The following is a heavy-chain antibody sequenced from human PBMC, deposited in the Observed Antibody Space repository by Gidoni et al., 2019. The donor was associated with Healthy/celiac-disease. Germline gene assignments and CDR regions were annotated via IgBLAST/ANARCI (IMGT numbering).Heavy chain of an antibody. Sequence: QVQLVESGGAVVHLGGSWRPSGAASGSPSSSYGMHWVRQAPGKGLEWVAVIWYDGSNKYYADSVKGRFTISRDNSKNTLYLQMNSLRAEDTAVYYCARAKCSGGSCYIDYWGQGTLVTVSS. J-gene: IGHJ4*02. CDR1: GSPSSSYG. CDR2: IWYDGSNK. D-gene: IGHD2-15*01. V-gene: IGHV3-33*01. CDR3: ARAKCSGGSCYIDY.